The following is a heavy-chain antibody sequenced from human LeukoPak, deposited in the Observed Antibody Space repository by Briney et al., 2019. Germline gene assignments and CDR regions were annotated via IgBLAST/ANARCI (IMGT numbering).Heavy chain of an antibody. J-gene: IGHJ5*02. CDR2: ISAYNGNT. V-gene: IGHV1-18*01. CDR3: ARVTSRMGSGSYYFDP. D-gene: IGHD3-10*01. CDR1: GYTFTSYG. Sequence: ASVKVSCKASGYTFTSYGISWVRQAPGQGLEWMGCISAYNGNTNYAQKLQGRVTMTTDTSTSTAYMELRSLRSDDTAVYYCARVTSRMGSGSYYFDPWGQGTLVTVSS.